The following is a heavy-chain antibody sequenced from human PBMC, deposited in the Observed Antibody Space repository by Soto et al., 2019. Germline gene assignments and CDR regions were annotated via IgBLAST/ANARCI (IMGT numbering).Heavy chain of an antibody. CDR2: INHSGST. D-gene: IGHD3-22*01. CDR1: GGSFSGYY. CDR3: AINPNYYDSSGYYAY. V-gene: IGHV4-34*01. Sequence: SETLSLTCAVYGGSFSGYYWSWIRQPPGKGLEWIGEINHSGSTNYNPSLKSRVTISVDTSKNQFSLKLSSVTAADTAVYYCAINPNYYDSSGYYAYWGQGTLVT. J-gene: IGHJ4*02.